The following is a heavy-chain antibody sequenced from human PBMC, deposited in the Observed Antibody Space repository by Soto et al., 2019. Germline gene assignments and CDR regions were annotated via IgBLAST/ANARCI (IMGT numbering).Heavy chain of an antibody. CDR3: ARGSHSGISGY. J-gene: IGHJ4*02. CDR2: ISSSSSYI. Sequence: GGSLRLCCAASGFTFGSYSMNWIRQAPGKGLEWVSSISSSSSYIYYADSVKGRFTISRDNAKNSLYLQMNSLRAEDTAVYYCARGSHSGISGYWGQGTLVTVSS. CDR1: GFTFGSYS. V-gene: IGHV3-21*01. D-gene: IGHD6-13*01.